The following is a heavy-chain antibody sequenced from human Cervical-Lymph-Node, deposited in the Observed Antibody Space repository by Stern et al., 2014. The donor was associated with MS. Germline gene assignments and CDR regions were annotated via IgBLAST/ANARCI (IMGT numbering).Heavy chain of an antibody. Sequence: VQLVESGTEVKQPGASVLVSCKASGYTFTTYGITWVRQAPGQGLEWMGWITADSGNKNYAQSLQARFTMTRDTTKSTAYMDVRSRRSEDTAVYYCARDKMHAVDYWGQGTQVTVPS. CDR3: ARDKMHAVDY. J-gene: IGHJ4*02. V-gene: IGHV1-18*01. D-gene: IGHD2-8*01. CDR2: ITADSGNK. CDR1: GYTFTTYG.